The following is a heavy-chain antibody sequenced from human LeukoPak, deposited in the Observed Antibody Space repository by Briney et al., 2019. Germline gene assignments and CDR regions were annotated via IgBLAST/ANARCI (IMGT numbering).Heavy chain of an antibody. CDR2: IYPGDSDT. V-gene: IGHV5-51*01. CDR1: GYSFNNYW. J-gene: IGHJ4*02. D-gene: IGHD1-26*01. Sequence: ESLEISCKGSGYSFNNYWIGWVRQMPGKGLEWMGIIYPGDSDTRYSPSFQGQVTISADKSIRTAYLQWSSLKASDTAMHYCARQDRANSGKYWGDYWGQGTLVTVSS. CDR3: ARQDRANSGKYWGDY.